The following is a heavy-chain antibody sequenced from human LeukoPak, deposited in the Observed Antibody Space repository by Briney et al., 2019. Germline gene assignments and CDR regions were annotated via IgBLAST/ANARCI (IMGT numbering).Heavy chain of an antibody. CDR2: IYYSGST. J-gene: IGHJ3*02. CDR3: AREGSSTSSAFDI. CDR1: GGSISSGGYY. D-gene: IGHD2-2*01. Sequence: MPSQTLSLTCTVSGGSISSGGYYWSWIRQHPGKGLEWIGYIYYSGSTYYNPSLKSRVTISVDTSKNQFSLKLSSVTAADTAVYYCAREGSSTSSAFDIWGQGTMVTVSS. V-gene: IGHV4-31*03.